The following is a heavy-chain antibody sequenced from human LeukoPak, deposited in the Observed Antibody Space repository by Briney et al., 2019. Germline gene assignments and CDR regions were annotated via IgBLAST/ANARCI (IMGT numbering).Heavy chain of an antibody. CDR2: VHTSGST. CDR1: GGSIGSDNYY. Sequence: SETLSLTCTVSGGSIGSDNYYWTWIRQPAGKGLEWIGRVHTSGSTDFNPSLKSRVSISLDTSMNQFSLRLSSVTAADTAVYYCARGYTYGYGAMFDFWGQGTLVTVSP. J-gene: IGHJ4*02. CDR3: ARGYTYGYGAMFDF. D-gene: IGHD5-18*01. V-gene: IGHV4-61*02.